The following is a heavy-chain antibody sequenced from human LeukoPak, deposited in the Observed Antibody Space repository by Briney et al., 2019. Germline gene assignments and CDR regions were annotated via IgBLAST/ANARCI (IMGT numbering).Heavy chain of an antibody. CDR1: GYTFTGYY. CDR3: ARDAQPPIVVVTATLDY. CDR2: INPNSGGT. J-gene: IGHJ4*02. D-gene: IGHD2-21*02. V-gene: IGHV1-2*02. Sequence: GASVEVSCKASGYTFTGYYMHWVRQAPGQGLEWMGWINPNSGGTNYAQKFQGRVTMTRDTSISTAYMELSRLRSDDTAVYYCARDAQPPIVVVTATLDYWGQGTLVTVSS.